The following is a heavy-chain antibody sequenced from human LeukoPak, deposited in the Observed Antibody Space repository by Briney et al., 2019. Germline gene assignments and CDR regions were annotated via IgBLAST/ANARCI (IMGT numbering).Heavy chain of an antibody. D-gene: IGHD5-18*01. CDR2: IYYSGST. CDR3: AREAMYSYGNNFDY. V-gene: IGHV4-39*07. J-gene: IGHJ4*02. CDR1: GGSISSSSYY. Sequence: SETLSLTCTVSGGSISSSSYYWGWIRQPPGKGLEWIGSIYYSGSTNYNPSLKSRVTISVDKSKNQFSLKLSSVTAADTAVYHCAREAMYSYGNNFDYWGQGTLVTVSS.